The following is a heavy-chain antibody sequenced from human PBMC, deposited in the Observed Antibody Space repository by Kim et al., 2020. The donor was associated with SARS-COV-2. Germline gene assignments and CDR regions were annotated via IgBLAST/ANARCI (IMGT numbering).Heavy chain of an antibody. Sequence: NPSLKSRVTISVDTSKNPFSLKLSSVTAADTAVYYCARGGDVAVAGTFDYWGQGTLVTVSS. J-gene: IGHJ4*02. D-gene: IGHD6-19*01. CDR3: ARGGDVAVAGTFDY. V-gene: IGHV4-34*01.